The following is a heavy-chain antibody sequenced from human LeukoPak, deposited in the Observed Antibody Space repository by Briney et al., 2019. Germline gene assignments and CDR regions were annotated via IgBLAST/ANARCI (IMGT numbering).Heavy chain of an antibody. D-gene: IGHD5/OR15-5a*01. V-gene: IGHV4-34*01. CDR3: ARSPVDYSVGRFDY. J-gene: IGHJ4*02. CDR2: INHSGST. Sequence: PSETLSLTCAVYGGSFSGYYWSWVRQPPGKGLEWIGEINHSGSTNYNPSLKSRVTISVDTSKNQFSLKLSSVTAADTAVYYCARSPVDYSVGRFDYWGQGTLVTVSS. CDR1: GGSFSGYY.